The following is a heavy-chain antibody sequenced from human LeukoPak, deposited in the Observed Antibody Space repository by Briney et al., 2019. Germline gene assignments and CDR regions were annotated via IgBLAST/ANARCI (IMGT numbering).Heavy chain of an antibody. V-gene: IGHV3-66*01. CDR2: IYSGGST. D-gene: IGHD3-22*01. CDR3: ARRENYYDSSGYYSHYFDY. CDR1: GFTFSSDA. Sequence: PGGSLRLSCAASGFTFSSDAMTWVRQAPGKGLEWVSVIYSGGSTYYADSVKGRFTISRDNSKNTLYLQMNSLRAEDTAVYYCARRENYYDSSGYYSHYFDYWGQGTLVTVSS. J-gene: IGHJ4*02.